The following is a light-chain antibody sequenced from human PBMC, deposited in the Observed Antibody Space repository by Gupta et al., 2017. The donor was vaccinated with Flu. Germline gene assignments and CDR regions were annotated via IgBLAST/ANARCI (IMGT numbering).Light chain of an antibody. J-gene: IGKJ5*01. V-gene: IGKV3-20*01. CDR3: QYDSSSVP. Sequence: PGTLSLSPGESVTLSCRASQTVHSDFLVWYQQKPGQAPRLLIYSASISAAGIPGRFSGSGSGTDFTLTSSRREPEDFAVYYWQYDSSSVPFGQGTRLEIK. CDR1: QTVHSDF. CDR2: SAS.